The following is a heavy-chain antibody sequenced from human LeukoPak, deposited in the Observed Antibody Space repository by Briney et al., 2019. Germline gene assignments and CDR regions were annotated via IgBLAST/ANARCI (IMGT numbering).Heavy chain of an antibody. V-gene: IGHV3-33*01. CDR2: VWHDGSNR. Sequence: GRSLRLSCTAPGFTFSSYAMHWIRQAPGKGLEWVALVWHDGSNRYYADSVKCRFTISRDNSKNTVYLQVNSRRAEDTAVYYWAGELCGGESCPDYWGEGTLVTV. J-gene: IGHJ4*02. CDR3: AGELCGGESCPDY. CDR1: GFTFSSYA. D-gene: IGHD2-21*01.